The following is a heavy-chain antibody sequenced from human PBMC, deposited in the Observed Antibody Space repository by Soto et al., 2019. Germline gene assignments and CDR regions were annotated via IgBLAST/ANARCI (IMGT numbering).Heavy chain of an antibody. CDR1: GFTSYRYS. CDR3: AKDRSRSYGSGYPLGYCGS. CDR2: ISYDGSNK. D-gene: IGHD3-22*01. J-gene: IGHJ4*02. Sequence: PGVSRRLPCALSGFTSYRYSIHRVREAQVRGLEWVAVISYDGSNKYYAVSVKGRFTISRDNIKNTLYLQMNSLKDEDTAVYYCAKDRSRSYGSGYPLGYCGSWGQGTLVTVSS. V-gene: IGHV3-30*18.